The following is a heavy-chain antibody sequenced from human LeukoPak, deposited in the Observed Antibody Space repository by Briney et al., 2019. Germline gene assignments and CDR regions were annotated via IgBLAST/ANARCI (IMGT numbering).Heavy chain of an antibody. CDR1: GFTFSSYW. CDR2: IKQDGSEK. Sequence: PGGSLRLSCAASGFTFSSYWMSWVRQAPGKGLEWVANIKQDGSEKYYVDSVKGRFTISRDNAKNSLYLQMNSLRAEDTAVYYCAREFLEWSSYGMDVWGQGTTVTVSS. D-gene: IGHD3-3*01. V-gene: IGHV3-7*01. J-gene: IGHJ6*02. CDR3: AREFLEWSSYGMDV.